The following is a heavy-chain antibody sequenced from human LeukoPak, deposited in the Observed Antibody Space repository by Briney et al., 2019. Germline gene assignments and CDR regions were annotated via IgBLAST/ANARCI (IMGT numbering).Heavy chain of an antibody. CDR1: GFTFSDYT. J-gene: IGHJ5*02. D-gene: IGHD1-26*01. CDR3: ARGDGTYSHNWFDH. CDR2: ITYSGGDT. Sequence: GGSLRLSCAASGFTFSDYTMSWVRQAPGKGLEWVSTITYSGGDTYLADSVKGRFTISRDNSKNSLNLQMDTLRAEDTAVYYCARGDGTYSHNWFDHWGQGTLVTVSS. V-gene: IGHV3-23*01.